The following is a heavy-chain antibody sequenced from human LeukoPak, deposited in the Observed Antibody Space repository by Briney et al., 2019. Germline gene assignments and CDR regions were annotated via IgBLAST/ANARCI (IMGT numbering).Heavy chain of an antibody. CDR2: INHSGST. D-gene: IGHD3-10*01. V-gene: IGHV4-34*01. CDR3: ARGRPSLVRGVIITGFDY. Sequence: PSEALSLTCAVYGGSFSGYYWSWIRQPPGKGLEWIGEINHSGSTNYNPSLKSRVTISVDTSKNQFSLKLSSVTAADTAVYYCARGRPSLVRGVIITGFDYWGQGTLVTVSS. J-gene: IGHJ4*02. CDR1: GGSFSGYY.